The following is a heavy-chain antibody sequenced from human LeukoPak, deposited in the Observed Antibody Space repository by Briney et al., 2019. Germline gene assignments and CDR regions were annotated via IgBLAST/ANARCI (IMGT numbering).Heavy chain of an antibody. J-gene: IGHJ6*03. CDR2: IYYSGST. Sequence: SETLSLTYTVSGGSISSYYWSWIRQPPGKGLEWIGYIYYSGSTNYNPSLKSRVTISVDTSKNQFSLKLSSVTAADTAVYYCARDAWVARPDYYYYYMDVWGKGTTVTVSS. D-gene: IGHD6-6*01. V-gene: IGHV4-59*01. CDR1: GGSISSYY. CDR3: ARDAWVARPDYYYYYMDV.